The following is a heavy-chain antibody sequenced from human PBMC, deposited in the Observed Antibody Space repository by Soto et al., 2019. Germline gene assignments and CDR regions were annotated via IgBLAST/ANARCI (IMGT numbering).Heavy chain of an antibody. CDR2: IKSDGSGT. D-gene: IGHD2-15*01. J-gene: IGHJ4*02. CDR3: ASEWTRTWWPFDS. Sequence: EVQLVESGGGLVQPGGSLRLSCAASGFTFTSHWMHWVRQAPGKGLVWVSRIKSDGSGTIYADSVKGRFTISRDNAKNALYLQMNSLRADDTAVYYCASEWTRTWWPFDSWGQGTLVTVSS. V-gene: IGHV3-74*01. CDR1: GFTFTSHW.